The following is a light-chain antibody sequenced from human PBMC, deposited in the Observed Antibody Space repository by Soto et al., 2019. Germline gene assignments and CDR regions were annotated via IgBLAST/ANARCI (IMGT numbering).Light chain of an antibody. CDR1: QNVDSNY. V-gene: IGKV3-11*01. CDR3: QQRSNWLT. CDR2: DAS. J-gene: IGKJ4*01. Sequence: EIVLTQSPGTLSLSPGERATRSCRASQNVDSNYLAWYQQKPGQAPRLLIYDASNRATGIPARFSGSGSGTDFTLTISSLEPEDFAVYYCQQRSNWLTFGGGTKVDI.